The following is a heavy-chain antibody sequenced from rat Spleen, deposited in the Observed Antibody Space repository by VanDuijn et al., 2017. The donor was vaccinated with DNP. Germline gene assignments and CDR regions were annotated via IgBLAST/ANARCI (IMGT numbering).Heavy chain of an antibody. V-gene: IGHV5-17*01. D-gene: IGHD1-11*01. CDR3: SSGGPNMVQGNWFAY. CDR2: ITPDGSTT. CDR1: GFTFSDYA. J-gene: IGHJ3*01. Sequence: EVLLVESDGGLVQPGRSLKLSCAASGFTFSDYAMAWVRQSPKKGLEWVASITPDGSTTYYPDTVKGRFMISKDDARNTGYLQMNNLRSEDTAMYYCSSGGPNMVQGNWFAYWGQGTLVTVSS.